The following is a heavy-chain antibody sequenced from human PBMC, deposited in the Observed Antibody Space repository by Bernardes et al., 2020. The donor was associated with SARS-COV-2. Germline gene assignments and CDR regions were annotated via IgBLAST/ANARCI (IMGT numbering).Heavy chain of an antibody. CDR1: GFTFRSYA. V-gene: IGHV3-23*01. CDR3: ARDPLNRFGELLYTFDY. D-gene: IGHD3-10*01. Sequence: GGSLRLSCAASGFTFRSYAMSWVRQAPGKGLEWVASMSGSGATTYYPESLKGRFTISRDNFRSMLYLEMDNLRVDDTAVYYCARDPLNRFGELLYTFDYWGQGTLVPVSS. CDR2: MSGSGATT. J-gene: IGHJ4*02.